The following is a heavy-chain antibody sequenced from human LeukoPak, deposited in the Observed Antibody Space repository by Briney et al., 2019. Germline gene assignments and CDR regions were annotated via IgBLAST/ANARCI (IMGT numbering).Heavy chain of an antibody. CDR1: GFTFSSYE. V-gene: IGHV3-48*03. CDR3: ARDGSGWYDY. J-gene: IGHJ4*02. CDR2: ISSSGSTR. D-gene: IGHD6-19*01. Sequence: GGSLRLSCAASGFTFSSYEMNWVRQAPGKGLECVSYISSSGSTRYYADSVKGRFTISRDNAKNSLYLQMNSLRAEDTGVYYCARDGSGWYDYWGQGILVTVSS.